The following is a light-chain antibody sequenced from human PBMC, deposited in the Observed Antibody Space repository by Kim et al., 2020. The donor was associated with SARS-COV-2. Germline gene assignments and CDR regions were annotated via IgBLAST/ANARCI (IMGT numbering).Light chain of an antibody. CDR1: TGVVTSDYY. CDR3: LLYYGGGWA. CDR2: NTN. Sequence: PGGTVTLTCASSTGVVTSDYYPNWFQQKPGQAPRALIYNTNNRHSWTPARFSGSLLGGKAALTLSGVQPEDEADYYCLLYYGGGWAFGGGTQLTVL. V-gene: IGLV7-43*01. J-gene: IGLJ3*02.